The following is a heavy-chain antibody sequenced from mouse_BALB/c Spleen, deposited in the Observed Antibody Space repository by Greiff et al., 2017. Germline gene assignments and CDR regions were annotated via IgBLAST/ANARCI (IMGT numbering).Heavy chain of an antibody. CDR3: ARGGYGSSYYYAMDY. V-gene: IGHV1S29*02. Sequence: VHVKQSGPELVKPGASVKISCKASGYTFTDYNMHWVKQSHGKSLEWIGYIYPYNGGTGYNQKFKSKATLTVDNSSSTAYMELRSLTSEDSAVYYCARGGYGSSYYYAMDYWGQGTSVTVSS. CDR2: IYPYNGGT. D-gene: IGHD1-1*01. J-gene: IGHJ4*01. CDR1: GYTFTDYN.